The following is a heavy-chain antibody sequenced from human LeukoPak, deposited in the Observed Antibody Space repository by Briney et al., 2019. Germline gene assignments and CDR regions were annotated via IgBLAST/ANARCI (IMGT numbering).Heavy chain of an antibody. V-gene: IGHV4-61*02. D-gene: IGHD3-3*01. CDR1: GGSISSGTYY. CDR3: ARLVLEWYRFDP. J-gene: IGHJ5*02. CDR2: IYTSGST. Sequence: PSQTLSLTCTVSGGSISSGTYYWSWIRQPAGKGLEWIGRIYTSGSTNYNPSLKSRVTISVDTSKNQFSLKLSSVTAADTAVYYCARLVLEWYRFDPWGQGTLVTVSS.